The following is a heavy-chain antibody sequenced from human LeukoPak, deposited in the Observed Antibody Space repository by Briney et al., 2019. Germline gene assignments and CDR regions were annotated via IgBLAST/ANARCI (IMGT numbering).Heavy chain of an antibody. D-gene: IGHD3-10*01. CDR3: AKGPTSGI. V-gene: IGHV3-23*01. Sequence: GGSLRLSCAASGFTLSNYAMSWVRQAPGKGLEWVSAISGSGGSTYYADSVKGRFTISRDNSKNTLYLQMNRLRADDTAVYYCAKGPTSGIGGQGTLVTVSS. CDR2: ISGSGGST. J-gene: IGHJ4*02. CDR1: GFTLSNYA.